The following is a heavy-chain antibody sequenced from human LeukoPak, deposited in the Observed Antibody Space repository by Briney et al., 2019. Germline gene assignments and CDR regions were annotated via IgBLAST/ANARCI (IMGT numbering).Heavy chain of an antibody. J-gene: IGHJ6*02. CDR1: GGSIRSSGYY. Sequence: PSETLSLTCTVSGGSIRSSGYYWGWFRQPPGKGLEWIGTVYYSESAYHNPSLKSRVSISVDTSMYQFSLKLSSVTAADTAVYYCARHLDGDRYYYYYGMDVWGQGTTVTVSS. D-gene: IGHD4-17*01. CDR2: VYYSESA. CDR3: ARHLDGDRYYYYYGMDV. V-gene: IGHV4-39*01.